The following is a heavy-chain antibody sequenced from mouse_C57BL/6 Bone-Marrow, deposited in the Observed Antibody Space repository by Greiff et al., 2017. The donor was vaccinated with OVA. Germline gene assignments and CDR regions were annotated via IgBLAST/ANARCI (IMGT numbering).Heavy chain of an antibody. CDR3: ARDELTLAMDY. J-gene: IGHJ4*01. V-gene: IGHV7-3*01. CDR2: IRNKANGYTT. CDR1: GFTFTDYY. Sequence: EVKLVESGGGLVQPGGSLSLSCAASGFTFTDYYMSWVRQPPGKALEWLGFIRNKANGYTTEYSASVKGRFTISRDNSQSILYLQMNALRAEDSATYYCARDELTLAMDYWGQGTSVTVSS. D-gene: IGHD4-1*01.